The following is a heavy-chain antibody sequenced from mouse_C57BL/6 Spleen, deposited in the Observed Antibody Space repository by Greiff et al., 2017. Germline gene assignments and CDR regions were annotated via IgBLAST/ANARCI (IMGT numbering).Heavy chain of an antibody. J-gene: IGHJ2*01. CDR3: ARGTTVVAFDY. CDR1: GYSFTSYY. CDR2: IYPGSGNT. V-gene: IGHV1-66*01. D-gene: IGHD1-1*01. Sequence: QVQLQQSGPELVKPGASVKISCKASGYSFTSYYIHWVKQRPGQGLEWIGWIYPGSGNTKYNEKFKGKATLTADTSSSTAYMQLSSLTSEDSAVYYCARGTTVVAFDYRGQGTTLTVSS.